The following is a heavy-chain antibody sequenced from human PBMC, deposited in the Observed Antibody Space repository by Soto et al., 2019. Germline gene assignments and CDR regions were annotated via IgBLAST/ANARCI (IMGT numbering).Heavy chain of an antibody. V-gene: IGHV4-31*03. CDR1: GGSISSGGYY. Sequence: SETLSLTCTVSGGSISSGGYYWSWIRQHPWKGLEWIGYIYYIGSTYYNPSLKSRVTISVDTSKNQFSLKVKSVTAADTAVYYCARLSGSYNDRYFDYWGQGTLVTVSS. CDR3: ARLSGSYNDRYFDY. J-gene: IGHJ4*02. CDR2: IYYIGST. D-gene: IGHD1-26*01.